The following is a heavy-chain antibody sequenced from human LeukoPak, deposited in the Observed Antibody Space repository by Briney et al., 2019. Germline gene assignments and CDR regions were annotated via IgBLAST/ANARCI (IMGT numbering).Heavy chain of an antibody. CDR2: INTDGTDT. V-gene: IGHV3-74*01. CDR1: GFIFSKQW. CDR3: AKSNWFDP. Sequence: GGSLRLSCGASGFIFSKQWMNWVRQAPGKGLVWVARINTDGTDTSYADSVKGRLTISRDNAKDTLYLQMNSLRPEDTAVYYCAKSNWFDPWGQGTLVTVSS. J-gene: IGHJ5*02.